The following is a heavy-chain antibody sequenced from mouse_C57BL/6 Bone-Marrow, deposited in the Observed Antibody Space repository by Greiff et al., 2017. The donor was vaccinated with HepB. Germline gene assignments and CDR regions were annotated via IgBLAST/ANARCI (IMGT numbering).Heavy chain of an antibody. Sequence: QVQLQQSGPELVKPGASVKISCKASGYAFSSSWMNWVKQRPGKGLEWIGRIYPGDGDTNYNGKFKGKATLTADKSSSTAYMQLSSLTSEDSAVYCCARQDQLGSVFAYWGQGTLVTVSA. CDR1: GYAFSSSW. J-gene: IGHJ3*01. D-gene: IGHD4-1*02. CDR3: ARQDQLGSVFAY. CDR2: IYPGDGDT. V-gene: IGHV1-82*01.